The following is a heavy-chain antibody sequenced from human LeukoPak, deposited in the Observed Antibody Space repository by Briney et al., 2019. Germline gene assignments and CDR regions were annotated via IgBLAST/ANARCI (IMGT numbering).Heavy chain of an antibody. CDR1: GFTFRKYW. D-gene: IGHD6-6*01. J-gene: IGHJ4*02. CDR3: ARDSSSTYYFDS. Sequence: GGSLRLSCTASGFTFRKYWLHWVRQAPGKGLVWVSRINPDDGSTSYADSVKGRFTISRDNAKNSLYLQMNNLRAEDTAVYYCARDSSSTYYFDSWGQGTLVTVSS. V-gene: IGHV3-74*01. CDR2: INPDDGST.